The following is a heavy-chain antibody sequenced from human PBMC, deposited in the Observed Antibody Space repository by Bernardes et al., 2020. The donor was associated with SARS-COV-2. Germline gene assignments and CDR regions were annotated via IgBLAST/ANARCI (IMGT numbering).Heavy chain of an antibody. V-gene: IGHV4-61*02. CDR1: GASIRSGTHY. J-gene: IGHJ4*02. CDR2: IYTSGST. CDR3: ARENRDSSVLY. Sequence: TLSLTCTVSGASIRSGTHYWSWIRQPAGKGLEWIGRIYTSGSTNYNPSLQSRLTMSVDTSKNQFSLRLSSVTAADTAVYYCARENRDSSVLYWGRGTLVAVSS. D-gene: IGHD6-19*01.